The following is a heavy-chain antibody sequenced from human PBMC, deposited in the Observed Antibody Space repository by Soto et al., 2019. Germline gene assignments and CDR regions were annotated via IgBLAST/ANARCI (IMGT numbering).Heavy chain of an antibody. CDR2: IVPSLDTT. V-gene: IGHV1-69*11. Sequence: SVKVSCKASGGTFSSSGFSWVRQAPGQGLEWMGMIVPSLDTTDYAQKFQARVTITADEVTSTAYMELRSLRSEDTAVYYCARWPQPRYTADPYAVDVWGQGTRVTVSS. CDR1: GGTFSSSG. J-gene: IGHJ6*02. CDR3: ARWPQPRYTADPYAVDV. D-gene: IGHD3-16*02.